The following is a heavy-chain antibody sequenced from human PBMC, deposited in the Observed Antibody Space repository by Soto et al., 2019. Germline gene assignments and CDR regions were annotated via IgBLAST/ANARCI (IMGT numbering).Heavy chain of an antibody. CDR2: IYYSGST. CDR1: GGSVSSGSYY. J-gene: IGHJ4*02. CDR3: ARLAWNYYYFDY. D-gene: IGHD1-7*01. Sequence: PSETLSLTCTVSGGSVSSGSYYWSWFRQPPGKGLEWIGYIYYSGSTNYNPSLKSRVTISVDTSKNQFSLKLSSVTAADTAVYYCARLAWNYYYFDYWGQGTLVTVS. V-gene: IGHV4-61*01.